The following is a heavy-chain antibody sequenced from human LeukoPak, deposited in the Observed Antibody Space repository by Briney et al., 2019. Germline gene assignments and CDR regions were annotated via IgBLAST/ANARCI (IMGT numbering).Heavy chain of an antibody. CDR1: GFTSSSYW. D-gene: IGHD2-15*01. V-gene: IGHV3-7*03. Sequence: GGSLRLSCAVSGFTSSSYWMCWVRQAPGKGLEWVANIKQDGSEKYYVDSVKGRFTISRDNAKNSLYLQMNSLRAEDTAVYYCARAPYCIGGSCRFDYWGQGTLVTVSS. J-gene: IGHJ4*02. CDR2: IKQDGSEK. CDR3: ARAPYCIGGSCRFDY.